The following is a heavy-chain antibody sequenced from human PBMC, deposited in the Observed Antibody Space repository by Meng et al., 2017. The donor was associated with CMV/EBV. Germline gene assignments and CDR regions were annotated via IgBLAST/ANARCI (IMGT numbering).Heavy chain of an antibody. CDR3: ARDANYDFWSGYFGWFDP. V-gene: IGHV3-30*04. J-gene: IGHJ5*02. CDR2: ISYDGSNK. D-gene: IGHD3-3*01. Sequence: FTFSSYAMHGVRQAPGKGLEWVAVISYDGSNKYYADSVKGRFTISRDNSKNTLYLQMNSLRAEDTAVYYCARDANYDFWSGYFGWFDPWGQGTLVTVSS. CDR1: FTFSSYA.